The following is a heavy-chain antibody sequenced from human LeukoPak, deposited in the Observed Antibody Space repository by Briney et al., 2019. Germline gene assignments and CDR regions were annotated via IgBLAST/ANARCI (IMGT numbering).Heavy chain of an antibody. D-gene: IGHD6-13*01. J-gene: IGHJ4*02. Sequence: SETLSLTCSVSGGSISSYYWSWIRQPPGKGLEWIWYIYYSGSTNYNPSLKSRVTISVVTSKNQFSLKLSSVTAADTAVYYCARSAAAGTVFDYWGQGTLVTVSS. CDR2: IYYSGST. CDR3: ARSAAAGTVFDY. CDR1: GGSISSYY. V-gene: IGHV4-59*08.